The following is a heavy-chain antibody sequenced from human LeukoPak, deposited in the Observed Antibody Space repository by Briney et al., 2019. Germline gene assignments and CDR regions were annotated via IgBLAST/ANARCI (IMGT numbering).Heavy chain of an antibody. D-gene: IGHD3/OR15-3a*01. V-gene: IGHV3-7*01. CDR2: IKQDGSEK. CDR3: ARDRIIGPFDY. Sequence: GGSLRLSCAASGFTFSSYWMSWVRQAPGKGLERVANIKQDGSEKYYVDSVKGRFTISRDNAKNSLYLQMNSLRAEDTAVYYCARDRIIGPFDYWGQGTLVTVSS. J-gene: IGHJ4*02. CDR1: GFTFSSYW.